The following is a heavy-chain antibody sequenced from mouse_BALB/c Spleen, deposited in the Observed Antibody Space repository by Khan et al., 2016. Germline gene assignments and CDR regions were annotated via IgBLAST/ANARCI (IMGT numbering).Heavy chain of an antibody. CDR2: ISYSGST. D-gene: IGHD1-1*01. V-gene: IGHV3-2*02. CDR3: ARGYYYGKGYFDY. J-gene: IGHJ2*01. Sequence: EVQLQESGPGLVKPSQSLSLTCTVTGFSITSDYAWNWIRQFPGNKLEWMGYISYSGSTSYNPSLKSRISITQDTSKNQFFLQLNSVTTEDTATYYCARGYYYGKGYFDYWGQGTTLTVSS. CDR1: GFSITSDYA.